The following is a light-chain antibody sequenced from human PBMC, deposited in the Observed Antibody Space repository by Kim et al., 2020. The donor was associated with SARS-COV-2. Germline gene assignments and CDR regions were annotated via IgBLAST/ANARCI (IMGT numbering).Light chain of an antibody. CDR1: RGSIASNY. Sequence: VTISCTRSRGSIASNYVQWYQLRPGSAPTTVIYEDNQRPSGVPDRFSGSIDSSSNSASLTISGLKTEDEADYYCQSYDSSNPVVFGGGTQLTVL. CDR3: QSYDSSNPVV. V-gene: IGLV6-57*03. J-gene: IGLJ2*01. CDR2: EDN.